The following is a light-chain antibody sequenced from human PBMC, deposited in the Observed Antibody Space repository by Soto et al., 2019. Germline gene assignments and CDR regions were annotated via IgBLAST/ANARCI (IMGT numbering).Light chain of an antibody. Sequence: QFALTQPASVSGSPGQSITISCTGTSSDIGAYEYVSWYQQHPNKAPKLLLYEVRRRPSGVSYRFSGSKSDNTASLTISGLQAEDEADYYCTSYTTTDTWLFGGGTKVTVL. CDR1: SSDIGAYEY. J-gene: IGLJ3*02. V-gene: IGLV2-14*01. CDR2: EVR. CDR3: TSYTTTDTWL.